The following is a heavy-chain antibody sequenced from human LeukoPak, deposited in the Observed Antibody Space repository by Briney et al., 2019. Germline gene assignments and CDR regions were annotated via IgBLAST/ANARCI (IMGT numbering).Heavy chain of an antibody. J-gene: IGHJ4*02. CDR3: ARVPHYDYVWGSYNYFDY. CDR1: GGSISSGGYY. V-gene: IGHV4-31*03. CDR2: IYYSGST. D-gene: IGHD3-16*01. Sequence: SETLSLTCTVSGGSISSGGYYRRWIRQHPGKGLEWIGYIYYSGSTYYNPSLKSRVTISVDTSKNQFSLKLSPVTAADTAVYYCARVPHYDYVWGSYNYFDYWGQGTLVTVSS.